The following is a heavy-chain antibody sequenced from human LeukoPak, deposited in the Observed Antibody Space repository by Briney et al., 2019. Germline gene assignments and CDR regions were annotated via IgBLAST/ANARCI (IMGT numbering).Heavy chain of an antibody. Sequence: SQTLSLTCTVSGGSISSYYWSWIRQPPGKGLEWIGYIYYSGSTNYNPSLKSRVTISVDTSKNQFSLKLSSVTAADTAVYYCAGTYYYDSSGYEGWGQGTLVTVSS. J-gene: IGHJ4*02. D-gene: IGHD3-22*01. V-gene: IGHV4-59*08. CDR3: AGTYYYDSSGYEG. CDR1: GGSISSYY. CDR2: IYYSGST.